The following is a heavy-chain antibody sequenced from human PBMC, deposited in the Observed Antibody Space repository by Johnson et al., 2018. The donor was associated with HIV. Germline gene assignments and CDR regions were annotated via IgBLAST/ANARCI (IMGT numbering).Heavy chain of an antibody. CDR2: ISWNSGSI. D-gene: IGHD3-3*01. J-gene: IGHJ3*02. V-gene: IGHV3-9*01. Sequence: VQLVESGGGLIQPGGSLRLSCAASGFTFDDYAMHWVRQAPGKGLEWVSGISWNSGSIGYADSVKGRFTISRDNAKNSLYLQMNSLKTEDTAVFYCTTSVLQFLEWSQEAFDIWGQGTEVTVSS. CDR3: TTSVLQFLEWSQEAFDI. CDR1: GFTFDDYA.